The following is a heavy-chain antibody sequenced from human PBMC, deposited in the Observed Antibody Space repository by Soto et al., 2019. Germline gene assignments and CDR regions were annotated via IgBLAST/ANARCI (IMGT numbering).Heavy chain of an antibody. Sequence: SETLSLTCTVSGGSISSDYWSWIRQPPGKGLEWIGYIYYSGSTNYNPSLKSRVTISVDRSKNQFSLKLSSVTAADTAVYYCAIDSAAAALGYSSGWYDSGMDVWGQGTTVTVSS. J-gene: IGHJ6*02. CDR2: IYYSGST. V-gene: IGHV4-59*01. CDR1: GGSISSDY. CDR3: AIDSAAAALGYSSGWYDSGMDV. D-gene: IGHD6-19*01.